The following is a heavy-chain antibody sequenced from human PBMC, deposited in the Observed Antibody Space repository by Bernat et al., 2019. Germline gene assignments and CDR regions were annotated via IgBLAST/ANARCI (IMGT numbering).Heavy chain of an antibody. V-gene: IGHV4-39*01. Sequence: QLQLQESGPGLVKPLGTLSLTCTVSGGSISTNFYYWGWFRQPPGKGLEWIGSIYFYGTSYYNPSLKSRVTISLDTSKSQFSLKLNSVTATDTALYYCARRGEVPTSIDFWGQGTLVTVSS. CDR1: GGSISTNFYY. J-gene: IGHJ4*02. CDR3: ARRGEVPTSIDF. D-gene: IGHD5-24*01. CDR2: IYFYGTS.